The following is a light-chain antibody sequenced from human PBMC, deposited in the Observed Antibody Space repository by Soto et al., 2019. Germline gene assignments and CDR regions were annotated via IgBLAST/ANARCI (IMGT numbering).Light chain of an antibody. Sequence: QSALTQPPSAFGSPGQSVTISCTGTSSDVGGYNYVSWYQQHPGKVPKLLIYEVSKWPSGVPDRFSGSKSGNTAFLTVSGPPAEEEADYYCSSYGGSNNWVFGGGTKLTVL. CDR1: SSDVGGYNY. J-gene: IGLJ3*02. CDR2: EVS. V-gene: IGLV2-8*01. CDR3: SSYGGSNNWV.